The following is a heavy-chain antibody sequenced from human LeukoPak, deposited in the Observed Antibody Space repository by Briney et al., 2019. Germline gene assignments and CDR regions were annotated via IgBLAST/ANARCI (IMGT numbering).Heavy chain of an antibody. V-gene: IGHV4-59*01. J-gene: IGHJ5*02. CDR1: GGSITSNY. Sequence: SETLSLTCTVSGGSITSNYWSWIRQPPGKGLEWIGYISYTENTNHNPSLKSRVTISVDTSKKQFSLNLSSVTAADTAVYYCARDGRNCSNTYCYPWFDPWGQGILVTVAS. D-gene: IGHD2-2*01. CDR3: ARDGRNCSNTYCYPWFDP. CDR2: ISYTENT.